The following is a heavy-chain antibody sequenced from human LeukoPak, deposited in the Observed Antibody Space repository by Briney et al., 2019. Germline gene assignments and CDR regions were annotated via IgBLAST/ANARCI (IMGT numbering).Heavy chain of an antibody. CDR1: GYSISTSYY. V-gene: IGHV4-38-2*02. CDR2: IYHSGNT. Sequence: PPETLSLTCTVSGYSISTSYYWGWIRQPPGKGLEWIGSIYHSGNTYYNPSLKSRVTISVDTSKNQFSLKLNSVTAADTAVYYCARAGYGDSDFDYRGQGTLVTVSS. CDR3: ARAGYGDSDFDY. D-gene: IGHD4-17*01. J-gene: IGHJ4*02.